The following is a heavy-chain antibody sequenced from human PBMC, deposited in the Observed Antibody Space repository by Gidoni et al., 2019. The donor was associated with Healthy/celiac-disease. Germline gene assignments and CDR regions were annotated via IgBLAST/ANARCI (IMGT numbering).Heavy chain of an antibody. Sequence: QVQLQQWGAGLLKPSETLSLTCAVYGGSFSGYYWSWIRQPPGKGLEWIGEINHSGSTNYNPSLKSRVTISVDTSKNQFSLKLSSVTAADTAVYYCARLRRGAHYYYYYYGMDVWGQGTTVTVSS. J-gene: IGHJ6*02. CDR3: ARLRRGAHYYYYYYGMDV. V-gene: IGHV4-34*01. CDR2: INHSGST. D-gene: IGHD1-26*01. CDR1: GGSFSGYY.